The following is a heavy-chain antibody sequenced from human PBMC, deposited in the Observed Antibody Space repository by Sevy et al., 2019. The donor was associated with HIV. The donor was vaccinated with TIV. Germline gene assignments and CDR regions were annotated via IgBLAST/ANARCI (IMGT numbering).Heavy chain of an antibody. J-gene: IGHJ4*02. Sequence: GGSLRLSCATSGFTFNSYAMSWVRQAPGKGLEWVSTISTGGGFTYYADSVKGRFSISRDNFNNTLFLQMNSLRADDTAMYYCAKDFLSPNYYGTQFDFWGQGTVVTVPS. V-gene: IGHV3-23*01. CDR3: AKDFLSPNYYGTQFDF. CDR2: ISTGGGFT. CDR1: GFTFNSYA. D-gene: IGHD3-10*01.